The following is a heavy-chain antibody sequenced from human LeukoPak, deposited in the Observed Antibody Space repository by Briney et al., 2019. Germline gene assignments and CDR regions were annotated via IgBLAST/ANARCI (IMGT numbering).Heavy chain of an antibody. CDR2: VWYDGSNK. Sequence: GGSLRLSCAASGFTFSSYGMDWVRQAPGKGLEWVAAVWYDGSNKHYADSVKGRFTISRDNSKNTLYLQMNSLRAEDTAVYYCAREYYYDSSLAFDIWGQGTTVTVSS. J-gene: IGHJ3*02. CDR3: AREYYYDSSLAFDI. CDR1: GFTFSSYG. V-gene: IGHV3-33*01. D-gene: IGHD3-22*01.